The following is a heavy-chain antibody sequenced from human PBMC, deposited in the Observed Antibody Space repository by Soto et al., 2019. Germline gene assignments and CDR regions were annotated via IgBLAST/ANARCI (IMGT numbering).Heavy chain of an antibody. CDR1: GFTFGHSA. J-gene: IGHJ4*02. D-gene: IGHD3-10*01. CDR3: AKPEEVVRGFDF. CDR2: ISGTGGAA. V-gene: IGHV3-23*01. Sequence: GGSLRLSCPASGFTFGHSAMSWVRQAPGKGLEWVAAISGTGGAAYYADSVKGRFTISRDNSRNTLFLQMNSLRVDDTAIYHCAKPEEVVRGFDFWGLGTLVTVSS.